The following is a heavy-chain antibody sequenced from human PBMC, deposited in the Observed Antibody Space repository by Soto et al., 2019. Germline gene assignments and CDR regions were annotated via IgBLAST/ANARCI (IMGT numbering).Heavy chain of an antibody. V-gene: IGHV1-69*13. Sequence: VASVKVSCKASGGTFSSYAISWVRQAPGQGLEWMGGIIPIFGTANYAQKFQGRVTITADESTSTAYMELSSLRSEDTAVYYCARDAVVVAATTYGMDVWGQGTTVTVSS. CDR3: ARDAVVVAATTYGMDV. J-gene: IGHJ6*02. D-gene: IGHD2-15*01. CDR1: GGTFSSYA. CDR2: IIPIFGTA.